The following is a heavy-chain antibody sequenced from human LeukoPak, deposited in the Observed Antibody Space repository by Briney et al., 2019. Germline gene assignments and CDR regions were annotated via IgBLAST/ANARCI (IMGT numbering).Heavy chain of an antibody. CDR3: ARVGSNSGEYSSSWLGY. J-gene: IGHJ4*02. Sequence: ASVKVSCKASGYTFTGYYMHWVRQAPGQGLEWMGWINPNSGGTNYARKFQGRVTMTRDTSISTAYMELSRLRSDDTAVYYCARVGSNSGEYSSSWLGYWGQGTLVTVSS. V-gene: IGHV1-2*02. CDR1: GYTFTGYY. D-gene: IGHD6-6*01. CDR2: INPNSGGT.